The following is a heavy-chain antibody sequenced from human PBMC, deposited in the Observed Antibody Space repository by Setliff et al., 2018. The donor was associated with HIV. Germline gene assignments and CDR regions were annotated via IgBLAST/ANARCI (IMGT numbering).Heavy chain of an antibody. CDR2: IYISGST. D-gene: IGHD6-19*01. V-gene: IGHV4-4*07. Sequence: TSETLSLTCTVSGGSISSYYWSWIRQPAGKGLEWIGHIYISGSTNYKPSFNSRVTMSVDTSKNQFSLRLTSVTAADTAMYHCARDRSSGWSTDRFDTWGQGILVTVSS. J-gene: IGHJ5*02. CDR3: ARDRSSGWSTDRFDT. CDR1: GGSISSYY.